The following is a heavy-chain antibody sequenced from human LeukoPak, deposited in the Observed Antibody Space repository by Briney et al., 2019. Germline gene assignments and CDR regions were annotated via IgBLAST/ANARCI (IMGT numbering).Heavy chain of an antibody. J-gene: IGHJ4*02. D-gene: IGHD3-22*01. CDR3: AKDDSSGYHPYVFDY. Sequence: SDKVSCKASGGTFSSYSISWVRQAPGQGLGWMGRIIPIFGTANYAHKFQGRVTITTDESASTAYMELSSLRSEDTAVYYCAKDDSSGYHPYVFDYWGQGTLVTVSS. V-gene: IGHV1-69*05. CDR1: GGTFSSYS. CDR2: IIPIFGTA.